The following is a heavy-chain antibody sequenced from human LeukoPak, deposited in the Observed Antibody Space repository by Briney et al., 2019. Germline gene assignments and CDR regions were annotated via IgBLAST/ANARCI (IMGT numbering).Heavy chain of an antibody. Sequence: GGSLRLSCVASGFTFSSYWMHWVRQVAGKGLVWVSRINSDGSSTSYADSVKGRFTISRDNAKNTLYLQMNSLRAEDTAVYYCARARGSGYCSGGSCYLVDYYYGMDVWAKGPRSPSP. V-gene: IGHV3-74*01. CDR2: INSDGSST. D-gene: IGHD2-15*01. CDR3: ARARGSGYCSGGSCYLVDYYYGMDV. CDR1: GFTFSSYW. J-gene: IGHJ6*02.